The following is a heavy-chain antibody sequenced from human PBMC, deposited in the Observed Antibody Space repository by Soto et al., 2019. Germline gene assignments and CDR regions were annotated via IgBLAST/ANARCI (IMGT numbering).Heavy chain of an antibody. J-gene: IGHJ4*02. Sequence: QVQLMQSGAEVKKPGSSVKVSCKASGGTFSSYAISWVRQAPGQGLEWMGGIIPIFGTANYAQKFQGRVTITADESTSTAYMELSSLRSEDTAVYYCALGGTIVVVTATHFDYWGQGTLVTVSS. D-gene: IGHD2-21*02. CDR2: IIPIFGTA. CDR3: ALGGTIVVVTATHFDY. CDR1: GGTFSSYA. V-gene: IGHV1-69*12.